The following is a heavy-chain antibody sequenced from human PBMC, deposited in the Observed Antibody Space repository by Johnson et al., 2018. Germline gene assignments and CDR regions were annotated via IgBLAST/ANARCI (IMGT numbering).Heavy chain of an antibody. Sequence: QVQLVQSGGGVVQPGRSLRLPCVASGFTFSRHAMYWVRQAPGKGLEWVAGISNEGATKYYSDSVKGRLTISRDNSKNSLYLEMNSLRLEETAMFYCVRGRSQWDKDAFVMWGQGAMVTVSS. CDR3: VRGRSQWDKDAFVM. CDR1: GFTFSRHA. V-gene: IGHV3-30*03. CDR2: ISNEGATK. J-gene: IGHJ3*02. D-gene: IGHD1-26*01.